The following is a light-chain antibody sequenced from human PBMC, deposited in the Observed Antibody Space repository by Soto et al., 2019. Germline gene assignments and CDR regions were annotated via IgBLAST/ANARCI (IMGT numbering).Light chain of an antibody. CDR1: QNILYDSDNKNY. CDR2: WAS. V-gene: IGKV4-1*01. CDR3: QQYYDTPT. Sequence: DIVVTQFPDSLAVSLGEGVTINCKSSQNILYDSDNKNYLAWYQQRPGQPPKLLIYWASTRESGVPDRFSGSGSGTDFTLTISSLQAEDVAVYYCQQYYDTPTFGQGTKVEIK. J-gene: IGKJ1*01.